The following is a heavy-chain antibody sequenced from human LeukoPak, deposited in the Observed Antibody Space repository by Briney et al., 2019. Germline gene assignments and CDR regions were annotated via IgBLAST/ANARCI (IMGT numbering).Heavy chain of an antibody. CDR3: AVGVSTMSFDH. CDR2: VNHSGTT. V-gene: IGHV4-34*01. J-gene: IGHJ4*02. D-gene: IGHD3-10*02. Sequence: PSETLSLTCSVYGRSFSGCYGTWVRQPPGKGLEWIGEVNHSGTTKFHPSLKRRVTMSVDTSKNQVSLNLRSVPAADTAVYFCAVGVSTMSFDHWGQGTQVTVSS. CDR1: GRSFSGCY.